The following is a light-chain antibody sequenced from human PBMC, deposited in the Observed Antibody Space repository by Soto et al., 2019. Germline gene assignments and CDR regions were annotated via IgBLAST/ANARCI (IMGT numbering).Light chain of an antibody. V-gene: IGKV1-6*01. CDR1: QGIRHY. CDR2: AAS. J-gene: IGKJ4*02. CDR3: LQDYNYPLT. Sequence: AIQMTQSPSSLSASVGDRVTITCRASQGIRHYLGWYQHKPGKAPKLLIYAASSLQSGLPSRCSGRGSGTDFTLTISSLQPEDFATYYCLQDYNYPLTFGGGTKVEIK.